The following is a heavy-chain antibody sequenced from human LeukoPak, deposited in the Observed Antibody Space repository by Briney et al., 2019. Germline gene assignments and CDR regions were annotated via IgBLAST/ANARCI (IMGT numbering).Heavy chain of an antibody. V-gene: IGHV4-59*08. Sequence: SETLSLTCTVSGGSISSYYWSWIRQPPGKGLGWIGYIYYSGSTNYNPSLKSRVTISVDTSKNQFSLKLSSVIAADTAVYYCARIRRDIVVVPAAIRAYYYYGMDVWGQGTTVTVSS. CDR1: GGSISSYY. D-gene: IGHD2-2*02. CDR2: IYYSGST. J-gene: IGHJ6*02. CDR3: ARIRRDIVVVPAAIRAYYYYGMDV.